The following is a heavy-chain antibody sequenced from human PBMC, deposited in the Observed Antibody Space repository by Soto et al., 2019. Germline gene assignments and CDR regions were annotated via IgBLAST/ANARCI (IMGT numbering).Heavy chain of an antibody. J-gene: IGHJ3*02. V-gene: IGHV1-18*01. D-gene: IGHD6-19*01. Sequence: ASVKVSFKASGYTFTSYGFSWVRQAPGQGLEWMGWISAYNGNTNYAQKLQGRVTMTTDTSTSTAYMELRSLRSDDTAVYYCAREHIAVAGTYPDIWGQGTMVTVSS. CDR3: AREHIAVAGTYPDI. CDR2: ISAYNGNT. CDR1: GYTFTSYG.